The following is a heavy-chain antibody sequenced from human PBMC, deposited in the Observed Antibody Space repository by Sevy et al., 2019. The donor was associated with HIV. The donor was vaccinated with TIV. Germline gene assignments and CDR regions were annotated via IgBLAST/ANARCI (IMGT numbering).Heavy chain of an antibody. D-gene: IGHD4-17*01. Sequence: GGSLRLSCVASGFTFSDYYMSWIRQAPGKGLEWVSYISGSDGAIYYADSVKGRFTISRDKTKNSLYLQMTSLTAEDTAVYYCARDHVKDGDLGDYYYFAMDVWGQGTTVTVSS. CDR1: GFTFSDYY. CDR3: ARDHVKDGDLGDYYYFAMDV. V-gene: IGHV3-11*01. CDR2: ISGSDGAI. J-gene: IGHJ6*02.